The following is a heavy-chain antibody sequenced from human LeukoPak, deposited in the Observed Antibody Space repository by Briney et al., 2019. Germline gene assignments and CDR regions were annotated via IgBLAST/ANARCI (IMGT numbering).Heavy chain of an antibody. D-gene: IGHD3-9*01. CDR1: GFTFSSYA. Sequence: GGSLGLSCAASGFTFSSYAMSWVRQAPGKGLEWVSAISGSGGSTYYADSVKGRFTISRDNSKNTLYLQMNSLRAEDTAVYYCAKDLDRIPYNTYYDILTGYHFDYWGQGTLVTVSS. CDR2: ISGSGGST. V-gene: IGHV3-23*01. J-gene: IGHJ4*02. CDR3: AKDLDRIPYNTYYDILTGYHFDY.